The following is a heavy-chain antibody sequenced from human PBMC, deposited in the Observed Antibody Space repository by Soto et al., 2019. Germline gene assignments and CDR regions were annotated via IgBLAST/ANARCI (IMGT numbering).Heavy chain of an antibody. CDR2: IYYSGST. Sequence: QVQLQESGPGLVKPSQTLSLTCTVSGGSISSGGYYWSWIRQHPGKGLEWIGYIYYSGSTYYNPXXXXXXXXXXXXXXXXXXXXXXXXXXXXXXXXXXXXXXXXXXYYYGMDVWGQGTTXT. V-gene: IGHV4-31*01. J-gene: IGHJ6*02. CDR3: XXXXXXXXYYYGMDV. CDR1: GGSISSGGYY.